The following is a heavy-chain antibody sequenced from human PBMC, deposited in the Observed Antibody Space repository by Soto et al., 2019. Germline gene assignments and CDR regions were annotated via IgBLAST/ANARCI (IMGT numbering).Heavy chain of an antibody. D-gene: IGHD1-26*01. J-gene: IGHJ4*02. V-gene: IGHV1-18*01. CDR1: GYTFPSYG. CDR3: ARAKVGATMERYFDY. CDR2: ISFNIGNT. Sequence: QVQLVQSGAEVKKPGASVKVSCKASGYTFPSYGISWVRQAPGQGLGWMGWISFNIGNTTNAQKLQGRVTMTKDTSTSTAYMELRSLRSDDTAVYYCARAKVGATMERYFDYWGQGTLVTVSS.